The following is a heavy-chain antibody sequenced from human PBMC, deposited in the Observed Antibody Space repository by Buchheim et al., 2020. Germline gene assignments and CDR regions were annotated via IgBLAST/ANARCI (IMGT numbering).Heavy chain of an antibody. D-gene: IGHD4-17*01. V-gene: IGHV3-48*01. Sequence: EVQLVESGGGLVQPGGSLRLSCVASGFTFSRYSMNWVRQAPGKGLEWVSYISVSSGTIHYTDSLKGRFNISRDNAKNSLYLQMNSLRAEDTAIYYCARNQGGDYVEPNFDFWGQGTL. CDR3: ARNQGGDYVEPNFDF. J-gene: IGHJ4*02. CDR2: ISVSSGTI. CDR1: GFTFSRYS.